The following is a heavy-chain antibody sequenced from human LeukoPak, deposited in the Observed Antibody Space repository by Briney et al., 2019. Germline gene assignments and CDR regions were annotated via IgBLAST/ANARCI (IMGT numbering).Heavy chain of an antibody. J-gene: IGHJ4*02. CDR3: ARRVGYSSSWYYFDY. CDR2: IYTSGST. Sequence: SETLSLTCTVSGGSISSYYWSWIRQPPGKGLEWIGYIYTSGSTNYNPSLKSRVTKSVDTSKNQFSLKLSSVTAADTAVYYCARRVGYSSSWYYFDYWGQGTLVTVSS. CDR1: GGSISSYY. V-gene: IGHV4-4*09. D-gene: IGHD6-13*01.